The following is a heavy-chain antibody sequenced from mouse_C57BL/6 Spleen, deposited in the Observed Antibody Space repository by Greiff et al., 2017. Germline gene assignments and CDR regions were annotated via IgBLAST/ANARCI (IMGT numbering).Heavy chain of an antibody. CDR2: IDPSDSET. D-gene: IGHD3-2*02. V-gene: IGHV1-52*01. CDR3: ARDSSCYDLDY. Sequence: QVQLQQPGAELVRPGSSVKLSCKASGYTFTSYWLHWVKQRPIQGLEWIGNIDPSDSETHYNQKFKDKATLTVDKSASTAYMPLSSLTSDDSAVYYCARDSSCYDLDYWGQGTTLTVSS. CDR1: GYTFTSYW. J-gene: IGHJ2*01.